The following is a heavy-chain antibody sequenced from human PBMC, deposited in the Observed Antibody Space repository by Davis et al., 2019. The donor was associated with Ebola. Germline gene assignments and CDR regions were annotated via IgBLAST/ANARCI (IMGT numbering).Heavy chain of an antibody. CDR3: AKGIDYYDKSC. CDR2: IWYDGSNK. D-gene: IGHD3-22*01. CDR1: GFTFSSYG. J-gene: IGHJ4*02. V-gene: IGHV3-30*02. Sequence: GESLKISCAASGFTFSSYGMHWVRQAPGKGLEWVAVIWYDGSNKYYADSVKGRFTISRDNSKNTLSLQMNSLRAEDTAVYYCAKGIDYYDKSCWGQGTLVTVSS.